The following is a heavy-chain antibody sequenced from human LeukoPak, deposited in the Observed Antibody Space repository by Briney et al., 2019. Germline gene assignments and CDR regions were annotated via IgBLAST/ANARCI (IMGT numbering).Heavy chain of an antibody. D-gene: IGHD3/OR15-3a*01. CDR2: IYTSGST. Sequence: SQTLSLTCTVSGGSISSGSYYWSWIRQPAGKGLEWIGRIYTSGSTNYNPSLKSRVTISVDTSKNQFSLKLSSVTAAGTAVYYCAREPAAGYYTGAFDYWGQGTLVTVSS. CDR3: AREPAAGYYTGAFDY. J-gene: IGHJ4*02. V-gene: IGHV4-61*02. CDR1: GGSISSGSYY.